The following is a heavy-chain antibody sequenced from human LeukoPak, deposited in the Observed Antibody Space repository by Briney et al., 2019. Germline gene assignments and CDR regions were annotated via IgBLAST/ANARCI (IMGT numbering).Heavy chain of an antibody. V-gene: IGHV3-7*01. CDR1: GFTFSSYW. CDR2: IKQDGSEK. Sequence: GGSLRLSCAASGFTFSSYWMSWVRQAPGKGLEWVANIKQDGSEKYYVDSVKGGFTISRDNAKNSLYLQMNSLRAEDTAVYYCARDNYDRGGYFDYWGQGTLVTVSS. CDR3: ARDNYDRGGYFDY. J-gene: IGHJ4*02. D-gene: IGHD3-10*02.